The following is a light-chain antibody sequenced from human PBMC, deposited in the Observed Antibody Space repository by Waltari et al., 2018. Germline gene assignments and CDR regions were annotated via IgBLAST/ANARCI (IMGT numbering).Light chain of an antibody. J-gene: IGKJ1*01. CDR1: QSINNE. CDR3: QQDHTPPWT. CDR2: GAS. V-gene: IGKV1-27*01. Sequence: DIQMTQSPSSLSASVGDRVTVTCRASQSINNELTWYQQKPGKAPTLLIYGASTLQTGVSSRFSGSGSGTDFTLTISSLQPEDGATYYCQQDHTPPWTFGQGTKVEIK.